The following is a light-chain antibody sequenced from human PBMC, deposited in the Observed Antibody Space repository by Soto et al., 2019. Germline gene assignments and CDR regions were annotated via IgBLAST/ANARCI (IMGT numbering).Light chain of an antibody. V-gene: IGLV2-23*01. CDR3: CSYAGSDAMI. Sequence: QSALTQPASVSGSPGQSITISCTGTSSNVGSYNLVSWYPQHPGEAPKLMIYEASKRPSGVPNRFSGSKSGNTASLTISGLQAEDEADYYCCSYAGSDAMIFGGGTKLTVL. CDR1: SSNVGSYNL. CDR2: EAS. J-gene: IGLJ2*01.